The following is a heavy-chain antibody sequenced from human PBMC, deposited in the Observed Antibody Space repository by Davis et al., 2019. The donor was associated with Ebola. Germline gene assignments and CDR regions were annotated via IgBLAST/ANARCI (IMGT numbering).Heavy chain of an antibody. CDR3: TTTTVTSDY. Sequence: GESLKISCAASGFTFSSYSMNWVRQAPGKGLEWVSSISSSSSYIYYADSVKGRFTISRDNSKNTQYLQMNSLKTEDTAAYYCTTTTVTSDYWGQGTLVTVSS. CDR2: ISSSSSYI. J-gene: IGHJ4*02. D-gene: IGHD4-17*01. CDR1: GFTFSSYS. V-gene: IGHV3-21*04.